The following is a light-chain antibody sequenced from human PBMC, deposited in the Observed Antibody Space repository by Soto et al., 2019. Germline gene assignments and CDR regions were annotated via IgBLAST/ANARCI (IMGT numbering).Light chain of an antibody. V-gene: IGKV3-11*01. CDR2: DAT. Sequence: EIVLTQSPATLSLSPGERATLSCRASQSVSSFLAWYQQKPGQAPRLFIYDATNRATGIPARFSGRGSGTDFTLTISSLEPEDFAVYYCQQRSNWPLTFGGGTKVEI. J-gene: IGKJ4*01. CDR1: QSVSSF. CDR3: QQRSNWPLT.